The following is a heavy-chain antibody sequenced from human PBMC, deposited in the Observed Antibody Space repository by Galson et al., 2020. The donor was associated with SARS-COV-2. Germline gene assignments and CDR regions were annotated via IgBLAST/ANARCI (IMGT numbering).Heavy chain of an antibody. V-gene: IGHV3-48*02. CDR3: ARDGGAGWSLDM. CDR2: ISGITGVM. CDR1: GFTFSSFD. Sequence: GESLKISCAASGFTFSSFDMNWVRQAPGKGLEWVSYISGITGVMYYADSLKGRFTISRDNAKNSLYLQMNSLRDEDTAVYYCARDGGAGWSLDMWGQGTMVTVYS. D-gene: IGHD6-19*01. J-gene: IGHJ3*02.